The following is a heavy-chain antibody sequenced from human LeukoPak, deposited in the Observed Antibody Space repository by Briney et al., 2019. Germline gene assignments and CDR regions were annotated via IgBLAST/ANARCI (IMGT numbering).Heavy chain of an antibody. CDR1: GFTFNNYA. Sequence: GGSLRLSCAASGFTFNNYAMHWVRQTPGKGLQWVSGISWNSDTLIHVDSVKGRFTISRDDAKNSLFLQMNSLRAEDTALYYCARRTSNWAFDIWGQGTMVTVSS. V-gene: IGHV3-9*01. CDR2: ISWNSDTL. J-gene: IGHJ3*02. D-gene: IGHD6-13*01. CDR3: ARRTSNWAFDI.